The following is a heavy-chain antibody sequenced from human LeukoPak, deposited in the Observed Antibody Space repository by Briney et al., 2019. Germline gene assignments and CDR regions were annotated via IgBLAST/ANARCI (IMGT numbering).Heavy chain of an antibody. CDR3: TTDYQLDY. CDR2: IRTKANDETT. Sequence: GGSLRLSCTASGFTFGAFVVSWVRQTPGKGLEWVGFIRTKANDETTKYAASVQGRFTISRDDSNSIAYLQMNSPKTEDTAVYYCTTDYQLDYWGQGTLVTVSS. D-gene: IGHD2-2*01. V-gene: IGHV3-49*04. J-gene: IGHJ4*02. CDR1: GFTFGAFV.